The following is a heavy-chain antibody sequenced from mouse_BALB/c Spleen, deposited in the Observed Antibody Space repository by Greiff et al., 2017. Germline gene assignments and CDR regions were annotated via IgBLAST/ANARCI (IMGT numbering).Heavy chain of an antibody. V-gene: IGHV1-7*01. J-gene: IGHJ4*01. D-gene: IGHD2-13*01. Sequence: QVQLKESGAELAKPGASVKMSCKASGYTFTSYWMHWVKQRPGQGLEWIGYINPSTGYTEYNQKFKDKATLTADKSSSTAYMQLSSLTSEDSAVYYCARVTGYAMDYWGQGTSVTVSS. CDR2: INPSTGYT. CDR3: ARVTGYAMDY. CDR1: GYTFTSYW.